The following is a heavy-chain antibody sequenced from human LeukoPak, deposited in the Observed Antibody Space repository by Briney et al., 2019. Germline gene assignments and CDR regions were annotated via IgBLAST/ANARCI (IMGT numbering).Heavy chain of an antibody. CDR3: TRRLDD. V-gene: IGHV3-7*01. CDR1: GFTFSSYW. Sequence: GGSLRLSCAASGFTFSSYWMSWVRQAPGKGLEWVANIKQDGSEKNYLDSVKGRFTISRDNAQNSLYLQMNGLRVEDTAVYYCTRRLDDWGQGTLVTVSS. J-gene: IGHJ4*02. CDR2: IKQDGSEK. D-gene: IGHD3-16*01.